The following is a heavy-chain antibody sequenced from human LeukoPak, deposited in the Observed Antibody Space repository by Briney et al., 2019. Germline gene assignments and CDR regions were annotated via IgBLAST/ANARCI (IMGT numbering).Heavy chain of an antibody. CDR3: TSAPAGYDYYYYMDV. Sequence: KPGGSLRLSCKASGFPFGDYAMSWFRQAPGKGLEWVGFIRSKAYGGTTEYAASVKGRFTISRDDSKSIAYLQMNSLKTEDTAVYYATSAPAGYDYYYYMDVWGKGTTVTVSS. D-gene: IGHD6-13*01. V-gene: IGHV3-49*05. CDR1: GFPFGDYA. J-gene: IGHJ6*03. CDR2: IRSKAYGGTT.